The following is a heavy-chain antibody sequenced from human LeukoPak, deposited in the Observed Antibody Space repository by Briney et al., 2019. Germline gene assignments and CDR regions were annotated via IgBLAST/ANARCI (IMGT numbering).Heavy chain of an antibody. V-gene: IGHV3-30*19. J-gene: IGHJ4*02. D-gene: IGHD2-2*01. CDR1: GYTFSTYG. CDR2: IWNDGSSM. Sequence: GGSLRLSCAASGYTFSTYGMHWVRQAPGKGLEWVALIWNDGSSMHYADSVKGRFTISRDNSKSTLDLQMNGLRAEDTAVYYCARSLVVPAAPDYWGQGTLVTVSS. CDR3: ARSLVVPAAPDY.